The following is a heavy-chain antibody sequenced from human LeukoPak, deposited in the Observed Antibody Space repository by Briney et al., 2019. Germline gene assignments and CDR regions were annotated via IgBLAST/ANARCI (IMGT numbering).Heavy chain of an antibody. CDR2: INPSGGST. CDR3: ATQSNTWYFYY. J-gene: IGHJ4*02. D-gene: IGHD2-21*01. CDR1: GYTFTSYY. Sequence: ASVKVSCKASGYTFTSYYMHWARQAPGQGLEWMGIINPSGGSTSYAQKFQGRVTMTRDTSTSTAYMELSSLRSEDTAVYYCATQSNTWYFYYWGQGTLVTVSS. V-gene: IGHV1-46*01.